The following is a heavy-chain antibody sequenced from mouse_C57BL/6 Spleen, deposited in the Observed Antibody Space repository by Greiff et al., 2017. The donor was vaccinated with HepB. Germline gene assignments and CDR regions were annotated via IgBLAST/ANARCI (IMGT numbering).Heavy chain of an antibody. Sequence: VKLQQPGAELVKPGASVKLSCKASGYTFTSYWMQWVKQRPGQGLEWIGEIDPSDSYTNYNQKFKGKATLTVDTSSSTAYMQLSSLTSEDSAVYYCAKTSYYYGSSDWFAYWGQGTLVTVSA. J-gene: IGHJ3*01. CDR3: AKTSYYYGSSDWFAY. V-gene: IGHV1-50*01. CDR1: GYTFTSYW. D-gene: IGHD1-1*01. CDR2: IDPSDSYT.